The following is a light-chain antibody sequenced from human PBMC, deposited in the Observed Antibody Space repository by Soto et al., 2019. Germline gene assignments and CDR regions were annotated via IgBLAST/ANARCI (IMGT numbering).Light chain of an antibody. CDR2: NVS. J-gene: IGLJ2*01. CDR1: TSDVGGYDY. CDR3: CSYRGTTFL. V-gene: IGLV2-14*03. Sequence: QSALTQPASVSASPGQSITISCTGTTSDVGGYDYVSWYQQHPGKAPKVLIYNVSNRPSGVSNRFSGSKSGNTASLTIAGLQAEDEAEYYCCSYRGTTFLFGGGTKLTVL.